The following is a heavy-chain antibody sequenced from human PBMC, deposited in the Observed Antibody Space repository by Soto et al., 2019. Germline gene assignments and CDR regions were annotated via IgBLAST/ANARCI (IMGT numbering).Heavy chain of an antibody. J-gene: IGHJ6*02. V-gene: IGHV3-30*18. Sequence: LRLSCAASGFTFSSYGMHWVRQAPGKGLEWVAVISYDGSNKYYADSVKGRFTISRDNSKNTLYLQMNSLRAEDTAVYYCAKDWRGYCSGGSCKYYYYYYGMDVWGQGTTVTAP. CDR2: ISYDGSNK. CDR1: GFTFSSYG. CDR3: AKDWRGYCSGGSCKYYYYYYGMDV. D-gene: IGHD2-15*01.